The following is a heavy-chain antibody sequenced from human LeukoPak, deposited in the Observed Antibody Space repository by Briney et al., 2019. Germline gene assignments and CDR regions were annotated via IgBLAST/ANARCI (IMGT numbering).Heavy chain of an antibody. Sequence: PSETLSLTCTVSGGSISSYYWSWIRQPPGKGLEWIGYIYYSGSTNYNPSLKSRVTISVDTSKNQFSLKLSSVTAADTAVYYCARLGGGTGPSFDYWGQGTLVTVSS. CDR3: ARLGGGTGPSFDY. J-gene: IGHJ4*02. V-gene: IGHV4-59*01. CDR1: GGSISSYY. D-gene: IGHD3-10*01. CDR2: IYYSGST.